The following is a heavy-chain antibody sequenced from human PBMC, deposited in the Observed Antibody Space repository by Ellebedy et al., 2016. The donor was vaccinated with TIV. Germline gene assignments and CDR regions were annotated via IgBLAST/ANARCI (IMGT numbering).Heavy chain of an antibody. J-gene: IGHJ4*03. CDR3: ATQDTPLVARVDH. CDR2: VSFDGSKQ. Sequence: GGSLRLXXTASGYRFSSYGMHWVRQAPGKGLEWVGLVSFDGSKQFYPDSVKGRFTISRDDSKNTVFLHINSLTPEDSGVYYCATQDTPLVARVDHWGQGTLVTVS. CDR1: GYRFSSYG. V-gene: IGHV3-30*03. D-gene: IGHD5-18*01.